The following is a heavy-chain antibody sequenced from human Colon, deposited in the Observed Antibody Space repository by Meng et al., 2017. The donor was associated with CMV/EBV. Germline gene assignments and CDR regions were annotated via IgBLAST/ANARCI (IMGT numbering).Heavy chain of an antibody. CDR1: GYTFTSYY. J-gene: IGHJ6*02. Sequence: ASVKVSCKASGYTFTSYYMHWVRQAPGQGLEWMGIINPSGGSTSYAQKFQGRVTMTRDTSTSTVYMELSSLRSEDTAVYYCARDRLDQLRFGRGIDVWGQGTTVTVSS. CDR3: ARDRLDQLRFGRGIDV. CDR2: INPSGGST. D-gene: IGHD3-16*01. V-gene: IGHV1-46*01.